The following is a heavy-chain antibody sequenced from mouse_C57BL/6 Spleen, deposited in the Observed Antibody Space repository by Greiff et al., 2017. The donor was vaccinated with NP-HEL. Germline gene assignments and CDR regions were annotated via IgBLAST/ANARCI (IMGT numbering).Heavy chain of an antibody. J-gene: IGHJ4*01. CDR3: TRRWLLRGAMDY. D-gene: IGHD2-3*01. V-gene: IGHV6-6*01. CDR1: GFTFSDAW. Sequence: EVKLVESGGGLVQPGGSMKLSCAASGFTFSDAWMDWVRQSPEKGLEWVAEIRNKANNHATYYAESVKGRFTISRDASKSSVYLQMNSLSAEDTGIYYCTRRWLLRGAMDYWGQGTSVTVSS. CDR2: IRNKANNHAT.